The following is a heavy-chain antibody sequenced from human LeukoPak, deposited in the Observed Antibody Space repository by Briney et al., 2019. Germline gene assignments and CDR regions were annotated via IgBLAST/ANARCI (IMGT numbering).Heavy chain of an antibody. CDR2: ITSSSSYI. CDR1: GFTFTSYN. J-gene: IGHJ6*03. Sequence: GGSLRLSCAASGFTFTSYNMNWVRQAPGKGLEWVSSITSSSSYIYYADSVKGRSTISRDNAKNSLYLQMDSLRVEDTAVYYCARDPYSGNYGAYYYYYMDVWGKGTTVTISS. D-gene: IGHD1-26*01. V-gene: IGHV3-21*06. CDR3: ARDPYSGNYGAYYYYYMDV.